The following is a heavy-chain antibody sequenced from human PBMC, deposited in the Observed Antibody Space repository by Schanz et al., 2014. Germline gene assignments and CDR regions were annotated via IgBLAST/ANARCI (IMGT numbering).Heavy chain of an antibody. V-gene: IGHV4-39*01. D-gene: IGHD3-22*01. CDR3: ARPSSVVGITGWFDT. CDR1: GFTFTTNA. J-gene: IGHJ5*02. Sequence: VQLVESGGGLVQPGGSLRLSCAASGFTFTTNAMSWVRQPPGKGLEWIGSISYSGNTYYTPSLKSRVTISLDTSKNQFSLTLPSVPAADTAVYYCARPSSVVGITGWFDTWGQGTLVTVSS. CDR2: ISYSGNT.